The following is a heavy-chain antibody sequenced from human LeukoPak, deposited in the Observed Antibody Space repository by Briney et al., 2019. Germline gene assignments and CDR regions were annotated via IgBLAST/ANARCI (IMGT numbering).Heavy chain of an antibody. CDR1: GYTFTGYY. CDR3: ARDYRPYFDWLLSSYYYYGMDV. Sequence: ASVKVSCKASGYTFTGYYMHWVRPAPGQGLAWMGWINPNSGGTNYAQKFQGRVTMTRDTSISTAYRELSRLRSDDTAVYYCARDYRPYFDWLLSSYYYYGMDVWGQGTTVTVSS. CDR2: INPNSGGT. D-gene: IGHD3-9*01. V-gene: IGHV1-2*02. J-gene: IGHJ6*02.